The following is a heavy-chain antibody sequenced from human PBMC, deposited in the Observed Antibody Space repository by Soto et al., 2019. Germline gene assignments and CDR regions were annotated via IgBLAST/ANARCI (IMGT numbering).Heavy chain of an antibody. CDR2: ISGSGNYT. V-gene: IGHV3-21*01. J-gene: IGHJ4*02. Sequence: VGSLRLSCAASGFTFRTYSMNWVRQAPGKGLEWVSSISGSGNYTHYADFLRGRFTISRDNAKTSLYLQMNSLRAEDTAVYYCAREGINNYCEYCFDSWSQGTVVTVSS. CDR1: GFTFRTYS. D-gene: IGHD4-17*01. CDR3: AREGINNYCEYCFDS.